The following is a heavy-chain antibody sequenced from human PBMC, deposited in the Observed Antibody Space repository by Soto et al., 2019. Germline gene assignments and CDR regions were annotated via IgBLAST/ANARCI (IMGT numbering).Heavy chain of an antibody. V-gene: IGHV4-59*12. CDR3: ARGSLGYCSSTSCLRNNWFDP. D-gene: IGHD2-2*01. CDR1: GGSISSYY. CDR2: IYYSGST. Sequence: SETLSLTCTVSGGSISSYYWSWIRQPPGKGLEWIGYIYYSGSTNYNPSLKSRVTISVDTSKNQFSLKLSSVTAADTAVYYCARGSLGYCSSTSCLRNNWFDPWGQGTLVTVSS. J-gene: IGHJ5*02.